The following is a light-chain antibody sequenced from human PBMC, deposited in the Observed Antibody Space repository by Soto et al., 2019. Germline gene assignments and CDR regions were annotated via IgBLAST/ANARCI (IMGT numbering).Light chain of an antibody. CDR2: EVS. J-gene: IGLJ2*01. CDR1: SSDVGSYNL. V-gene: IGLV2-23*02. Sequence: QSALTQPASVSGSPGQSITISCTGTSSDVGSYNLVSWYQQHPGKAPKLMIYEVSKRPSGVSNRFSGSKSGNTASLTISGRQAEDEADYYCCSYAGSSTHVVFGGGTKLTVL. CDR3: CSYAGSSTHVV.